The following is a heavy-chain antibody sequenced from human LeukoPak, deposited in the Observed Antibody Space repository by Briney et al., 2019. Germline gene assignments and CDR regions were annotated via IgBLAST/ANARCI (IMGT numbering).Heavy chain of an antibody. CDR1: GYTFAGYH. Sequence: ASVKVSXKASGYTFAGYHIHWVRQAPGQGLEWMGRINPYSGDTNFAQKFQGRVTMTRDTSITTAYMDLSSLTPDDTAVYYCARKGPVWFGDQIDYWGQGTLVTVSS. V-gene: IGHV1-2*06. CDR3: ARKGPVWFGDQIDY. CDR2: INPYSGDT. D-gene: IGHD3-10*01. J-gene: IGHJ4*02.